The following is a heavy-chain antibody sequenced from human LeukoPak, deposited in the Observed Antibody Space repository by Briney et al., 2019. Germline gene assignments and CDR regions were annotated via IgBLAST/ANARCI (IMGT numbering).Heavy chain of an antibody. J-gene: IGHJ6*02. CDR2: IIPILGIA. D-gene: IGHD1-1*01. CDR1: GGTFSSYA. V-gene: IGHV1-69*04. CDR3: ARDLEPYGMDV. Sequence: SVKVSCKASGGTFSSYAISWVRRAPGQGLEWMGRIIPILGIANYAQKFQGRVTITADKSTSTAYMELSSLRSEDTAVYYCARDLEPYGMDVWGQGTTVTVSS.